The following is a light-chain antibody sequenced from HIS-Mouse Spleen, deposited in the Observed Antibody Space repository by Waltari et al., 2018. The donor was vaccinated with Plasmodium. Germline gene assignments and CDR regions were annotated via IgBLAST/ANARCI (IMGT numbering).Light chain of an antibody. V-gene: IGLV2-23*03. CDR2: KCS. CDR1: SRDVGSYNL. Sequence: QSALPQPASVSGSPGQSIPISCPGTSRDVGSYNLVSWYQPHPGKAPKLMIYKCSKRPSGVSNRFSGSKSGNTASLTISGLQAEDEADYYCCSYAGSSTFVFGGGTKLTVL. CDR3: CSYAGSSTFV. J-gene: IGLJ3*02.